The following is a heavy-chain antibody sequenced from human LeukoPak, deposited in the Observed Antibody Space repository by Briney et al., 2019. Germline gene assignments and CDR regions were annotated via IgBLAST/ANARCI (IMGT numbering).Heavy chain of an antibody. J-gene: IGHJ3*02. Sequence: ASVKVSCKASGYTFTGYYMHWVRQAPGQGLEWMGWINPNSGGTNYAQKFQGRVTMTRDTSISTAYMELSRLRSDDTAVYYCARVGLIAARQPDIWGQGTMVTVSS. D-gene: IGHD6-6*01. V-gene: IGHV1-2*02. CDR1: GYTFTGYY. CDR3: ARVGLIAARQPDI. CDR2: INPNSGGT.